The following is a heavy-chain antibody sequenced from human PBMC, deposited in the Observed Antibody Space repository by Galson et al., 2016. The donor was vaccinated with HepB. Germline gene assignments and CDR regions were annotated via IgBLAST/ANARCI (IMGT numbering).Heavy chain of an antibody. CDR3: AHRLRGTYSYGFIGMFDF. Sequence: PALVKPTQALTLTCPLSGFSLSTSGVAVGWIRQPPGQALEWLALIYWDDDKRYHVSLKSRLTIRKDTSKNQVVLTMTNMDPADTGTYFCAHRLRGTYSYGFIGMFDFWGQGSLVTVSS. J-gene: IGHJ4*02. V-gene: IGHV2-5*02. D-gene: IGHD5-18*01. CDR1: GFSLSTSGVA. CDR2: IYWDDDK.